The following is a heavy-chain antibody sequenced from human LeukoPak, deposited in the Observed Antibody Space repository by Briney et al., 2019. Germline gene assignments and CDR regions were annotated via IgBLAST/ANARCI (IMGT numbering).Heavy chain of an antibody. CDR2: FDPEDGET. Sequence: ASVKVSCKASGGTFSSYAISWVRQAPGKGLEWMGGFDPEDGETIYAQKFQGRVTMTEDTSTDTAYMELSSLRSEDTAVHYCATGVYGGNPYFDYWGQGTLVTVSS. J-gene: IGHJ4*02. CDR1: GGTFSSYA. CDR3: ATGVYGGNPYFDY. D-gene: IGHD4-23*01. V-gene: IGHV1-24*01.